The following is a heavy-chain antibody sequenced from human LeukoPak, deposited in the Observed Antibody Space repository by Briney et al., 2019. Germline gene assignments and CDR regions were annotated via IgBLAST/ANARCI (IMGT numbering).Heavy chain of an antibody. CDR2: ISGSGDDT. V-gene: IGHV3-23*01. J-gene: IGHJ4*02. CDR1: GFTFSSYV. D-gene: IGHD2-15*01. Sequence: GGSLRLSRAASGFTFSSYVMSWVRQTPGKGLEWVSAISGSGDDTYYADSVKGRFTISRDNSKNTLYLQMNSLRAEDTAVYYCAKGCSGGSCYSFDYWGQGTLVTVSS. CDR3: AKGCSGGSCYSFDY.